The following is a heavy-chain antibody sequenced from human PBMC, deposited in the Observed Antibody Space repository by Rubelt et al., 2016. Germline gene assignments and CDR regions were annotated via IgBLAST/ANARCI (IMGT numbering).Heavy chain of an antibody. CDR1: GGSISSRTYY. J-gene: IGHJ2*01. CDR3: ARDLSGWYFDL. Sequence: QLQLQESGPGLVEPSETLSLTCSVSGGSISSRTYYWGWIRQPPGKALEWIGNIYYSGRTTYSPSLKSRVPISGDTSKNHFSLRLSSVTAADSAGYYCARDLSGWYFDLWGRGTLVTVFS. CDR2: IYYSGRT. V-gene: IGHV4-39*02. D-gene: IGHD3-10*01.